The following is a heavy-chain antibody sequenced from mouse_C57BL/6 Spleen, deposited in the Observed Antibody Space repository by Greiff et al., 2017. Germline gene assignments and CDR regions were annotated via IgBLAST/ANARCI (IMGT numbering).Heavy chain of an antibody. V-gene: IGHV1-50*01. Sequence: VQLQQPGAELVKPGASVKLSCKASGYTFTSYWMQWVKQRPGQGLEWIGEIDPSDSYTNYTQKFKGKATLTVDTSSSTAYRQLSRLTSEDSAVYYCARLLITTADYFDYWGQGTTLTVSS. CDR2: IDPSDSYT. CDR3: ARLLITTADYFDY. D-gene: IGHD1-1*01. CDR1: GYTFTSYW. J-gene: IGHJ2*01.